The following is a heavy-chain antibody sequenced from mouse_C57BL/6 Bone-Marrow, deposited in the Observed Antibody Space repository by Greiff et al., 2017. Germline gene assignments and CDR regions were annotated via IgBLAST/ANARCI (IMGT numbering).Heavy chain of an antibody. D-gene: IGHD2-4*01. V-gene: IGHV7-1*01. CDR1: GFTFSDFY. CDR3: ARDGGLRRYFDV. J-gene: IGHJ1*03. CDR2: SRNKANDYTT. Sequence: EVQRVESGGGLVQSGRSLRLSCATSGFTFSDFYMEWVRQAPGTGLEWIAASRNKANDYTTESSASVRGRFIVSRDTSQSILYLQMNALRADDTAIYYSARDGGLRRYFDVWGTGTTVTVSS.